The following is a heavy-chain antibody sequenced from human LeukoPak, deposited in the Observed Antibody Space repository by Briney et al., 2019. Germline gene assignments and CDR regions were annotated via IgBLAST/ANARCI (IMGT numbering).Heavy chain of an antibody. CDR1: GYTFTSFH. D-gene: IGHD5-24*01. J-gene: IGHJ4*02. CDR2: INPSGGST. V-gene: IGHV1-46*01. Sequence: GASVKVSCKASGYTFTSFHMHWVRQAPGQGLEWMGIINPSGGSTSYAQKFQGRVTMTRDTSTRVYMELSSLGSEDTAVYYCAREMATSSFDYWGQGTLVTVSS. CDR3: AREMATSSFDY.